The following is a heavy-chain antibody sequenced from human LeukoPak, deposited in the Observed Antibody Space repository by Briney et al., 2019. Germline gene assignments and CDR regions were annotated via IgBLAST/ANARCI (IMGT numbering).Heavy chain of an antibody. CDR3: TTISPLILTGPHY. CDR2: IKSKTDGGTT. J-gene: IGHJ4*02. V-gene: IGHV3-15*01. D-gene: IGHD3-9*01. CDR1: GFTFSNAW. Sequence: GGSLRLSCAASGFTFSNAWMSWVRQAPGKGLEWVGRIKSKTDGGTTDYAAPVKGRFTISRDDSKNTLYLQMNSLKTEDTAVYYCTTISPLILTGPHYWGQGTLVTVSS.